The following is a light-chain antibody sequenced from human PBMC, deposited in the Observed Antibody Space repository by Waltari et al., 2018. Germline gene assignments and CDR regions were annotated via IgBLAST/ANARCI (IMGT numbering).Light chain of an antibody. J-gene: IGLJ3*02. CDR2: KAN. Sequence: QTVVTQEPSLSVSPGGTVTLTCALSSGSSSTTSSAPWYQQTPGQAPRTLVYKANARSSGVPDRFSGSILGNTAALTITGAQADDESDYYCALYMGSGIWVFGGGTRLTVL. CDR3: ALYMGSGIWV. V-gene: IGLV8-61*01. CDR1: SGSSSTTSS.